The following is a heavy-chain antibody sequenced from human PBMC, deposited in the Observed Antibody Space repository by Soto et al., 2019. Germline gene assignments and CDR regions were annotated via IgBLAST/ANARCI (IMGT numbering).Heavy chain of an antibody. CDR2: IYHSGVT. V-gene: IGHV4-4*02. CDR3: ARISAYHFDY. Sequence: PSETLFLTCAVSGGSIRSNNWWSWVRQPPGKGLEWTGEIYHSGVTNYNPSLKSRVTISVDKSKNQFSLKLSSLTAADTAVYYCARISAYHFDYWGRGTLVTVSS. D-gene: IGHD3-16*01. J-gene: IGHJ4*02. CDR1: GGSIRSNNW.